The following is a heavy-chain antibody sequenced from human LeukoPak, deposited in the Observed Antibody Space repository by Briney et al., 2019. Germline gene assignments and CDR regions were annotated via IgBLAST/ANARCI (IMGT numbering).Heavy chain of an antibody. V-gene: IGHV1-3*01. CDR2: INAGNGNT. CDR3: ARDSSVSIWSFDFDY. J-gene: IGHJ4*02. Sequence: ASVKVSCKASGGTFSSYAISWVRQAPGQRLEWMGWINAGNGNTKYSQKFQGRVTITRDTSASTAYMELSSLRSEDTAVYYCARDSSVSIWSFDFDYWGQGTLVTVSS. CDR1: GGTFSSYA. D-gene: IGHD3-3*01.